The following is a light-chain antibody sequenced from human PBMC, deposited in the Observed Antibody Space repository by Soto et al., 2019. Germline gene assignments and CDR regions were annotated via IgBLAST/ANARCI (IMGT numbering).Light chain of an antibody. J-gene: IGKJ4*01. CDR3: QQYGSSPLT. Sequence: DIQMTQSPSSVSASVGDRVTITCRASQDISTWLAWYQQKPGKAPKLLIYAASSRATGIPDRFSGSGSGTDFTLTISRLEPEDFAVYYCQQYGSSPLTFGGGTKVEIK. CDR1: QDISTW. V-gene: IGKV1-12*01. CDR2: AAS.